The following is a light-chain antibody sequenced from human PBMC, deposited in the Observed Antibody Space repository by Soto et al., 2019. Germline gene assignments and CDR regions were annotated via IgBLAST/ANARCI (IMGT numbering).Light chain of an antibody. J-gene: IGKJ5*01. CDR1: QSVSSN. Sequence: EIVMTQSPATLSVSPGERATLSCRASQSVSSNLAWYQKKPGQAPRLLIYGASTRATGIPARFSGSGSGTEFTLTIRSLHAEDFAVVCRQKYDNCPITFGQGTRLEI. V-gene: IGKV3D-15*01. CDR2: GAS. CDR3: QKYDNCPIT.